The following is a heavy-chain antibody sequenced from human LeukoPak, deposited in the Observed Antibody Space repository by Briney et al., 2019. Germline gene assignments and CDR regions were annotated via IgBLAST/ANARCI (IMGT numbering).Heavy chain of an antibody. CDR3: ARAGYCSGGSCYPYYYYYMDV. D-gene: IGHD2-15*01. Sequence: ASVKVSCKASGYTFTSYAISWVRQAPGQGLEWMGWISGHNDDTNYAQRLQGRVTMTTGTSTSTAYMELRSLRSDDTAVYYCARAGYCSGGSCYPYYYYYMDVWGKGTTVTVSS. J-gene: IGHJ6*03. CDR1: GYTFTSYA. V-gene: IGHV1-18*01. CDR2: ISGHNDDT.